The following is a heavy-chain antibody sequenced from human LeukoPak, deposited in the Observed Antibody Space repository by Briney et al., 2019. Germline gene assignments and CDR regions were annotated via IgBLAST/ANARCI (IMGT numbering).Heavy chain of an antibody. D-gene: IGHD2-2*01. J-gene: IGHJ6*02. CDR2: IYYSGST. V-gene: IGHV4-31*03. CDR1: GGSISSGGSY. Sequence: SETLSLTCTVSGGSISSGGSYCSWIRQHPGKGLEWIGYIYYSGSTYYNPSLKSRVTISVDTSKNQFSLKLSAVTAADTAVYYCARGPYCSSTSCFGMDVWGQGTTVTVSS. CDR3: ARGPYCSSTSCFGMDV.